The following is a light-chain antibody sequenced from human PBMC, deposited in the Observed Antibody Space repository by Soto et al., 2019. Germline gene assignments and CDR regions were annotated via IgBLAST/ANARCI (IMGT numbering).Light chain of an antibody. V-gene: IGLV2-14*01. Sequence: QSVLTQSASGSGSPGQSITISCTGTSSDVGSYNHVSWYQQHPGEVPKLIIFNVNDRPSGVSNRFSGSKSGNTASLTISVLQAEDEADYYCSSFTSSTTYVFGTGTKVTVL. J-gene: IGLJ1*01. CDR3: SSFTSSTTYV. CDR2: NVN. CDR1: SSDVGSYNH.